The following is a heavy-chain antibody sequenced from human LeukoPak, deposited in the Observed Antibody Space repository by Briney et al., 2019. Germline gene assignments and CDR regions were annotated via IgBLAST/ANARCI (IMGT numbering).Heavy chain of an antibody. D-gene: IGHD6-19*01. CDR3: ARSGYSSGWHDY. V-gene: IGHV3-48*03. Sequence: PGGSLRLSCVASGLTFSNCELNWVRQAPGKGLEWISYISSSGSTSYYADSVKGRFTISRDNAKNSLSLQMNSLRAEDTAVYYCARSGYSSGWHDYWGQGTLVTVSS. CDR2: ISSSGSTS. CDR1: GLTFSNCE. J-gene: IGHJ4*02.